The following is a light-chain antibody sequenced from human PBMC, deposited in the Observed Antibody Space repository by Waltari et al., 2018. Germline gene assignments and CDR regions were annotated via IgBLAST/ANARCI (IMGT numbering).Light chain of an antibody. V-gene: IGKV3-15*01. Sequence: EIVMTQSPGTLSVSPGERATVSCRASQSVTSNLAWYQQKPGQAPRLIIYDTSKRAHGVPARFSGSGSGTEFTLTISNLQSEDFAVYYCQQYNSWPPVTFGGGTKVEIK. J-gene: IGKJ4*01. CDR2: DTS. CDR1: QSVTSN. CDR3: QQYNSWPPVT.